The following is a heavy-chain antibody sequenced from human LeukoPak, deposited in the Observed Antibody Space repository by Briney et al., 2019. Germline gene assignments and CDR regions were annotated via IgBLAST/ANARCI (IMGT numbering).Heavy chain of an antibody. Sequence: PGGSLRLSCAASGFTFSTYWMSWVRQAPGKGLEWVAQIKQDGSEKYSVDSVKGRFTISRDNANNSLFLQMTSLRVDDTAVYFCAGVARGYPDSWGQGTLVTVSS. D-gene: IGHD3-3*01. CDR1: GFTFSTYW. CDR3: AGVARGYPDS. CDR2: IKQDGSEK. J-gene: IGHJ4*02. V-gene: IGHV3-7*04.